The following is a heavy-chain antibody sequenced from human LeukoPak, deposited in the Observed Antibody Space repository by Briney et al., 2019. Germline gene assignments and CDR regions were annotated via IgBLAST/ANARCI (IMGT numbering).Heavy chain of an antibody. CDR3: AKGASGYCNGVKCYPFDY. D-gene: IGHD2-15*01. CDR1: GFTFTSYA. J-gene: IGHJ4*02. Sequence: PGGSLRLSCAASGFTFTSYAMTWVRQAPGKGLEWVSVITGDAEYTYVADSVKGRFTISRDNSKNTLYLQMNSLRAEDTAVYYCAKGASGYCNGVKCYPFDYWGQGTLVTVSS. CDR2: ITGDAEYT. V-gene: IGHV3-23*01.